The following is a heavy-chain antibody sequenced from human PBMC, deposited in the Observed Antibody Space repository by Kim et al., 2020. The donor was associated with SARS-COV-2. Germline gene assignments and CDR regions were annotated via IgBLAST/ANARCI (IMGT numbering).Heavy chain of an antibody. Sequence: GGSLRLSCAASGFTFSSYGMHWVRQAPGKGLEWVAVISYDGSNKYYADSVKGRFTISRDNSKNTLSLQMNSLRAEDTAVYYCAQEAGYSYGNAFVYCGQG. V-gene: IGHV3-30*18. J-gene: IGHJ4*02. D-gene: IGHD5-18*01. CDR3: AQEAGYSYGNAFVY. CDR1: GFTFSSYG. CDR2: ISYDGSNK.